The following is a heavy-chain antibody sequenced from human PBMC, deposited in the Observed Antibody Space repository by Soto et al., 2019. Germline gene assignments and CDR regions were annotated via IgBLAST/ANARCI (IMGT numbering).Heavy chain of an antibody. D-gene: IGHD6-13*01. V-gene: IGHV3-30*18. CDR2: ISYDGSNK. J-gene: IGHJ4*02. CDR1: GFTFSSYG. Sequence: GGSLRLSCXASGFTFSSYGMHWVRQAPGKGLEWVAVISYDGSNKYYADSVKGRFTISRDNSKNTLYLQMNSLRAEDTAVYYCAKDVSSSWYGFDYWGQGTLVTV. CDR3: AKDVSSSWYGFDY.